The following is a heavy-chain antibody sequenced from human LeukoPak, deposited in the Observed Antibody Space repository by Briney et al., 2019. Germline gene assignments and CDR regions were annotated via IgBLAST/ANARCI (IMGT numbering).Heavy chain of an antibody. V-gene: IGHV4-34*01. CDR2: INHSGST. D-gene: IGHD3-10*01. J-gene: IGHJ5*02. Sequence: SSETLSLNCAVYGGTFSGYYWSWIRQPPGKGLEWIGEINHSGSTNYNPSLKSRVTISVDTSKNQFSLKLSSVTAADTAVYYCARVGALLWFGELNWFDPWGQGTLVTVSS. CDR1: GGTFSGYY. CDR3: ARVGALLWFGELNWFDP.